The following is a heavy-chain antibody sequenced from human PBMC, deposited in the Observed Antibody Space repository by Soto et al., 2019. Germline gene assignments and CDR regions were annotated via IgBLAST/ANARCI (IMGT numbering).Heavy chain of an antibody. CDR2: ISSSSSYI. J-gene: IGHJ6*02. V-gene: IGHV3-21*01. D-gene: IGHD2-15*01. CDR1: GFTFSSYS. Sequence: EVQLVESGGGLVKPGGSLRLSCAASGFTFSSYSMNWVRQAPGKGLEWVSSISSSSSYIYYADSVKGRFTISRDNAQNSLYLQMNSLRAEDTAVYYCARYFSGYAMDVWGQGTTVTVSS. CDR3: ARYFSGYAMDV.